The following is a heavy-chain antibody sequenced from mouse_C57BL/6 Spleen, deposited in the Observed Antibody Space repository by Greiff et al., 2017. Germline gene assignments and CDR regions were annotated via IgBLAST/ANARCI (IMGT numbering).Heavy chain of an antibody. CDR1: GYTFTSYW. CDR2: IDPSDSYT. CDR3: ARRDLLWPYYFDY. Sequence: QVQLQQSGAELVKPGASVKLSCKASGYTFTSYWMQWVKQRPGQGLEWIGEIDPSDSYTNYNQKFKGKATLTVDTSSSTAYMQLSSLTSEDSAVYYCARRDLLWPYYFDYWGQGTTLTVSS. V-gene: IGHV1-50*01. J-gene: IGHJ2*01. D-gene: IGHD2-1*01.